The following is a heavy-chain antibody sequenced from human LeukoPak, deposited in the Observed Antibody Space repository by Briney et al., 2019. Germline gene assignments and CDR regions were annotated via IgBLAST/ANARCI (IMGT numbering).Heavy chain of an antibody. D-gene: IGHD2-2*02. V-gene: IGHV3-7*03. CDR3: AKNEVVVVPAAIDGYYFDY. Sequence: GSLRLSCAASGFTFSSYWMSWVRQAPGKGLEWVANIKQDGSEKYYVDSVKGRFTISRDNAKNSLYLQMNSLRAEDTAVYYCAKNEVVVVPAAIDGYYFDYWGQGTLVTVSS. J-gene: IGHJ4*02. CDR2: IKQDGSEK. CDR1: GFTFSSYW.